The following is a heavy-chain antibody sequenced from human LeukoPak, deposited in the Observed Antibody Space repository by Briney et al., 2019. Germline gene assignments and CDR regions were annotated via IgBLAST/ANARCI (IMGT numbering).Heavy chain of an antibody. CDR3: ARGYYYDSSGYNDY. CDR1: GGTFSSYA. CDR2: IIPILGIA. Sequence: GSSVKVSCKASGGTFSSYAISWVRQAPGQGLEWMGRIIPILGIANYAQKFQGRVTITADKSTSTAHMELSSLRSEDTAVYYCARGYYYDSSGYNDYWGQGTLVTVSS. D-gene: IGHD3-22*01. J-gene: IGHJ4*02. V-gene: IGHV1-69*04.